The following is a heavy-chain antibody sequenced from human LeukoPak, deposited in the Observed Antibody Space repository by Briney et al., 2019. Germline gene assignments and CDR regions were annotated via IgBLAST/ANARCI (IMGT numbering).Heavy chain of an antibody. CDR2: INHSGST. CDR3: ARDQDGSGSPFDY. CDR1: GGSFSGYY. V-gene: IGHV4-34*01. J-gene: IGHJ4*02. D-gene: IGHD3-10*01. Sequence: PSETLSLTCAVYGGSFSGYYWSWIRQPPGKGLQWIGEINHSGSTNYNPSLKSRVTISVDTSKNQFSLKLSSVTAADTAVYYCARDQDGSGSPFDYWGQGTLVTISS.